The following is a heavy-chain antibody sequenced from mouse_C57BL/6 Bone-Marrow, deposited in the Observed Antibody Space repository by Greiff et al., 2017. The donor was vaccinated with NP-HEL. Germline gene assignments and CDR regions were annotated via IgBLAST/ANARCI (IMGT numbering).Heavy chain of an antibody. CDR3: ARELWGAPFAY. J-gene: IGHJ3*01. Sequence: EVKVVESGGGLVKPGGSLKLSCAASGFTFSSYAMSWVRQTPEKRLEWVATISDGGSYTYYPDNVKGRFTISRDNAKNNLYLQMSHLKSEDTAMYYCARELWGAPFAYWGQGTLVTVSA. D-gene: IGHD1-1*02. CDR2: ISDGGSYT. CDR1: GFTFSSYA. V-gene: IGHV5-4*01.